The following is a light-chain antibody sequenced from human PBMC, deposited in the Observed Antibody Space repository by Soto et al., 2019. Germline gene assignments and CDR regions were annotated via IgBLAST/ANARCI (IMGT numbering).Light chain of an antibody. J-gene: IGLJ3*02. V-gene: IGLV1-40*01. CDR2: GNS. CDR3: QSYDSSLSAL. Sequence: QAVVTQPPSVSGAPGQRVTISCTGSSSNIGAGYDVHWYQQLPGTAPKLLIYGNSNRPSGVPDRFSGSKSGTSASLAITGLQAEDEADYHCQSYDSSLSALFGGGTKLTVL. CDR1: SSNIGAGYD.